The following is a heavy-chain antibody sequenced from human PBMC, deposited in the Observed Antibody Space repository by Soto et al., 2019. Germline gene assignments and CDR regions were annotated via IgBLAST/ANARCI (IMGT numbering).Heavy chain of an antibody. CDR1: GGTFDSYV. Sequence: SVKVSCKASGGTFDSYVISWLRQAPGQGLEWMGGIMPIFGTPNYAQKFRGRVTISADESTSTAYLELSSLTSDDTAVYYCARVHSSGIFYFVDPWGQGTLVTVSS. J-gene: IGHJ5*02. CDR3: ARVHSSGIFYFVDP. CDR2: IMPIFGTP. V-gene: IGHV1-69*13. D-gene: IGHD3-10*01.